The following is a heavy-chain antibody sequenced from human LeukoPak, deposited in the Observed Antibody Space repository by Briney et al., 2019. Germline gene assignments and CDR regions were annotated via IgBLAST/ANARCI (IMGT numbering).Heavy chain of an antibody. CDR1: GFTFRTYA. CDR3: AKYQYYDSPTWFDP. CDR2: INGSGGRT. V-gene: IGHV3-23*01. D-gene: IGHD3-22*01. J-gene: IGHJ5*02. Sequence: PGASLTLSCAASGFTFRTYAMSWVRQAPGPGLERDSIINGSGGRTYYEDSGKGRFTVSRDNSKNTLYLQMNSLRADDTAVYYCAKYQYYDSPTWFDPWGQGTLVTVSS.